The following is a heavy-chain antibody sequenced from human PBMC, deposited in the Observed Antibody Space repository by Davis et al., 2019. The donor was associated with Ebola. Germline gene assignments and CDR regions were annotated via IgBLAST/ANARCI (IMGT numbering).Heavy chain of an antibody. Sequence: MPSETLSLTCTVSGVSISSSSDYWGWIRRPPGKGLEWIGSITSGGTTYYNPSLKSRLTISVDTSKNQFSLILRSVTATDTAVYYCARQRSATDNWFDLWGHGTLVTVSS. V-gene: IGHV4-39*01. CDR3: ARQRSATDNWFDL. J-gene: IGHJ5*02. CDR1: GVSISSSSDY. D-gene: IGHD3-3*01. CDR2: ITSGGTT.